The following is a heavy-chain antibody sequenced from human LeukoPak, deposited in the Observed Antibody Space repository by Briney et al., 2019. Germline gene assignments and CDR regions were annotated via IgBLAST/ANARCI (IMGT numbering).Heavy chain of an antibody. V-gene: IGHV3-23*01. D-gene: IGHD3-9*01. CDR2: ISGSGGST. CDR3: AKDLVAYYDILTGSMETGFDY. J-gene: IGHJ4*02. CDR1: GFTFDDYG. Sequence: PGGSLRLSCAASGFTFDDYGMSWVRQAPGKGLEWVSAISGSGGSTYYADSVKGRFTISRDNSKNTLYLQMNSLRAEDTAVYYCAKDLVAYYDILTGSMETGFDYWGQGTLVTVSS.